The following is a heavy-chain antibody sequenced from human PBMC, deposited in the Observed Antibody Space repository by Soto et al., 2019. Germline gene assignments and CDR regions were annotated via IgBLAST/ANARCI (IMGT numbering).Heavy chain of an antibody. D-gene: IGHD1-1*01. CDR2: IRRSGDYT. Sequence: PGGSLRLSCISSGVSFSTYSMNWVRQAPGKGLECVSSIRRSGDYTYYADSLKGRFTISRDNAKNSLSLQMISLRAEDTAVYYCARSTSLGGMDVWGQGTTVTVSS. V-gene: IGHV3-21*01. CDR3: ARSTSLGGMDV. J-gene: IGHJ6*02. CDR1: GVSFSTYS.